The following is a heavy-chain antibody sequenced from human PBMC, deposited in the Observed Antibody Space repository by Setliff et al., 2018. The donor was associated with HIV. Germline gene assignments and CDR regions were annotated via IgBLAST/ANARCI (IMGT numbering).Heavy chain of an antibody. CDR2: IYYSGST. Sequence: SETLSLTCTVSGGSISSYYWSWIRQPPGKGLEWIGYIYYSGSTNYNPSLRSRVTISVDTSKNQFSLKLTSVTAADTAVYYCARGRPDDSVGFGYWGQGTLVTVSS. V-gene: IGHV4-59*01. CDR1: GGSISSYY. CDR3: ARGRPDDSVGFGY. D-gene: IGHD3-22*01. J-gene: IGHJ4*02.